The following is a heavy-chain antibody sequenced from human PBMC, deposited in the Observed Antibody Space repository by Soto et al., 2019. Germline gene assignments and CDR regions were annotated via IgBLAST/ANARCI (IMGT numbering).Heavy chain of an antibody. Sequence: ASVKVSCEASGYTFTRYGISCVRQAPGQGLEWMGWISGYNGDTNYAQKFQGRVSMTIDTSTTTAYMELRSLTSDDTAVYYCAKNGQPPYYYYGLDVWGQGTKVTVSS. CDR2: ISGYNGDT. J-gene: IGHJ6*02. D-gene: IGHD2-8*01. CDR1: GYTFTRYG. V-gene: IGHV1-18*01. CDR3: AKNGQPPYYYYGLDV.